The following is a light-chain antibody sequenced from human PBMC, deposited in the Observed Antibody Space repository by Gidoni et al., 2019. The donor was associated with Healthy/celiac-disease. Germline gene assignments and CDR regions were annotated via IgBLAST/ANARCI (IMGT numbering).Light chain of an antibody. CDR1: QSVSSY. CDR2: YAS. J-gene: IGKJ2*01. Sequence: EIVLTQSPATLSLSPGERATLSCRASQSVSSYLTWYQQQPGQAPRLLISYASNRATGIPARFSGSGSGTDFTLTISSLEPEDFAVYYCQQRSNWPLYTFGQGTKLEIK. V-gene: IGKV3-11*01. CDR3: QQRSNWPLYT.